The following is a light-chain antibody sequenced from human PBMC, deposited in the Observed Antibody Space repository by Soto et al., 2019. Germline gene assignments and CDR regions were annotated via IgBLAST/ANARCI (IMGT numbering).Light chain of an antibody. CDR3: SSYTSSSTQV. CDR1: SSDVGGYNY. V-gene: IGLV2-14*01. CDR2: DVS. J-gene: IGLJ1*01. Sequence: QSALTQPASVSGSPGQSITISCTGTSSDVGGYNYVSWYQQHPGKAPKLMIYDVSNRPSGVSNRFSGSKSGNTASLTISGLQAEDEADYDCSSYTSSSTQVFGTGTTLTGL.